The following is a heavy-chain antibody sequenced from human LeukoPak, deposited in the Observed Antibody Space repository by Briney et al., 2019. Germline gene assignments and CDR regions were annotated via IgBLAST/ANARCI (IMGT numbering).Heavy chain of an antibody. V-gene: IGHV3-48*03. J-gene: IGHJ4*02. CDR2: ISSSGSTI. CDR3: ARAPVTSCRGAYCYPFDY. D-gene: IGHD2-21*01. CDR1: GFTFSSYE. Sequence: GGSLRLSCAASGFTFSSYEMNWVRQAPGKGLEWVSYISSSGSTIYYADSVKGRFTISRDNAKNSLYLQMNSLRVEDAAVYYCARAPVTSCRGAYCYPFDYWGQGTLVTVSS.